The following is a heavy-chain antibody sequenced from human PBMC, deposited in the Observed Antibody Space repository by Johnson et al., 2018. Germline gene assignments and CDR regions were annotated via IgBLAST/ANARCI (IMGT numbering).Heavy chain of an antibody. J-gene: IGHJ6*03. D-gene: IGHD1-26*01. CDR2: IRSKAYGGTT. CDR3: TRDTYSGSYLFYYYYMDV. CDR1: GFTFGDYA. V-gene: IGHV3-49*03. Sequence: VQLVQSGGGLVQXGRSRRLXCTASGFTFGDYAMSWFRQAPGKGLEWGGFIRSKAYGGTTEYAASVKGRFTISREDSKSIAYLQMKSLKTEDKAGYYCTRDTYSGSYLFYYYYMDVWGKGTTVTVSS.